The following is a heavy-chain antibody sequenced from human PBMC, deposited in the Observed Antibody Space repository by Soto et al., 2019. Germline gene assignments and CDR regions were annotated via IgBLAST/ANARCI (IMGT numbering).Heavy chain of an antibody. J-gene: IGHJ5*02. CDR1: GFTFSSYG. Sequence: GGSLRLSCAASGFTFSSYGMHWVRQAPGKGLEWVAVISYDGSNKYYADSVKGRFTISRDNSKNTLYLQMNSLRAEDTAVYYCAKQKSPRYCSRTSCNGPFDPWGQGTLVTVSS. CDR2: ISYDGSNK. V-gene: IGHV3-30*18. CDR3: AKQKSPRYCSRTSCNGPFDP. D-gene: IGHD2-2*01.